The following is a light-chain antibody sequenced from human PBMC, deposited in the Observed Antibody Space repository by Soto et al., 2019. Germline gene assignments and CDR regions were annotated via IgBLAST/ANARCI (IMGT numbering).Light chain of an antibody. CDR1: QSISSW. V-gene: IGKV1-5*01. J-gene: IGKJ1*01. Sequence: DIQMPQSPSSLCASVGDRVTMTCRASQSISSWLVWYEQKAWKAPKLLIYEASSLESGVPSRFFATGSATEFTLTILILQPDDFTTYYCQLYHNYWTFGQCTKE. CDR3: QLYHNYWT. CDR2: EAS.